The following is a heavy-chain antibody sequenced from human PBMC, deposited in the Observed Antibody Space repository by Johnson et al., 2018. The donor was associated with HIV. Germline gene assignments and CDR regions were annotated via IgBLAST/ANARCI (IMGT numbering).Heavy chain of an antibody. V-gene: IGHV3-20*04. CDR3: AKELYAPAPFDI. J-gene: IGHJ3*02. CDR1: GFTFSSYW. D-gene: IGHD2/OR15-2a*01. Sequence: VQLVESGGGVVRPGGSLRLSCAASGFTFSSYWMSWVRQAPGKGLEWVSGISWNSGSIGYADSVKGRFTISRDNAKNSLYLQMNSLRAEDTAVYYCAKELYAPAPFDIWGQGTMVTVSS. CDR2: ISWNSGSI.